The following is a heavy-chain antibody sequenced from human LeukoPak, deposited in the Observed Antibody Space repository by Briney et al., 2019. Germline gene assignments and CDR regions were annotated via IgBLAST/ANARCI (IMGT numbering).Heavy chain of an antibody. CDR2: INPNSGGT. V-gene: IGHV1-2*04. J-gene: IGHJ4*02. CDR1: GYIFTGYY. Sequence: ASVKVSCKASGYIFTGYYIHWVRQAPGQGLEWMGWINPNSGGTNYAQKFQGWVTMTRGTSISTAYMELRRLRSDDTAVYYCARPGYGGQIFQFDYWGQGTLVTVSS. CDR3: ARPGYGGQIFQFDY. D-gene: IGHD4-23*01.